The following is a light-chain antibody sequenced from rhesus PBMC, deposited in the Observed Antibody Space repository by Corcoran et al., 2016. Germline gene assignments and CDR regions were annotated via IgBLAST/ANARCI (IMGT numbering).Light chain of an antibody. CDR3: QQYNNWPS. J-gene: IGKJ2*01. CDR1: QSVSSY. Sequence: EIVMTQSPATLSLSPGERATLSCRASQSVSSYVAWYQQKPEQAPRLLIDGASSRATGIPDRFSGSGSETDVTLTISSREPEDFAVYYCQQYNNWPSFGQGTKVEIK. CDR2: GAS. V-gene: IGKV3S9*01.